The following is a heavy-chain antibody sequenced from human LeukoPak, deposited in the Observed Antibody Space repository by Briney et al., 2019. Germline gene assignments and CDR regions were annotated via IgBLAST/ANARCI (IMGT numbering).Heavy chain of an antibody. CDR3: AGGRNSFYYMDV. J-gene: IGHJ6*03. Sequence: GGSLRLSCAASGFTFSSYWMNWVRQAPGKGLEWVANIKQDGSEKYYVDSVKGRFTISRDNAKNSLYLQMNSLRAEDTAVYYCAGGRNSFYYMDVWGKGTTVTVSS. D-gene: IGHD4-23*01. CDR2: IKQDGSEK. V-gene: IGHV3-7*01. CDR1: GFTFSSYW.